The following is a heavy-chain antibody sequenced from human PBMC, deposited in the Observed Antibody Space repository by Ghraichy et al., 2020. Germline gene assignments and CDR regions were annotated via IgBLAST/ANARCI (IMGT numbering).Heavy chain of an antibody. V-gene: IGHV3-53*01. J-gene: IGHJ3*02. D-gene: IGHD1-14*01. CDR2: IYSGGST. CDR3: ARGRDRPLFNI. Sequence: GGSLRLSCAASGFTVSSNYMSWVRQAPGKGLEWVSVIYSGGSTYYADSVKVRFTISRDNSKNTLYLQMNSLGAEDTAVYYCARGRDRPLFNIWGQGTMVTVSS. CDR1: GFTVSSNY.